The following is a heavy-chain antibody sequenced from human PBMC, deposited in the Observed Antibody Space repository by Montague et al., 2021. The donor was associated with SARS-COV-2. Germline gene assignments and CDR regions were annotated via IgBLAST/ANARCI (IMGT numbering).Heavy chain of an antibody. CDR1: GFIFEDYA. Sequence: SLRLSCAASGFIFEDYAMHWVRQAPGKGLEWVSGISWNSGSIAYADSVKGRFTISRENAKNSLYLQMSSLRPKDTALYYCAKDGGHSSGYYYEGGFDSWGKGAPITVSS. CDR2: ISWNSGSI. CDR3: AKDGGHSSGYYYEGGFDS. J-gene: IGHJ4*02. V-gene: IGHV3-9*01. D-gene: IGHD3-22*01.